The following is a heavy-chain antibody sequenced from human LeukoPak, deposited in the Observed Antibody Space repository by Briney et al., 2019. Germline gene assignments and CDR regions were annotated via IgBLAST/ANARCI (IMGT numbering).Heavy chain of an antibody. J-gene: IGHJ4*02. Sequence: GGSLRLSCAASGFTFDDYAMHWVRHAPGKGLEWVSGISWNSGSIGYADSVKGRFTISRDNAKNSLYLQMNSLRAEDTALYYCAKDFTPVWFGESEPTYYFDYWGQGTLVTVSS. CDR1: GFTFDDYA. V-gene: IGHV3-9*01. D-gene: IGHD3-10*01. CDR3: AKDFTPVWFGESEPTYYFDY. CDR2: ISWNSGSI.